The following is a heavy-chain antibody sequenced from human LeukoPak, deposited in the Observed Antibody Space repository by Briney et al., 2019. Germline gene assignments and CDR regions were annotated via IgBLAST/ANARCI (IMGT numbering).Heavy chain of an antibody. Sequence: ASVKVSCKASGYTFTNYAMQWVRQAPGQRLEWMGWIHAGNGDTRYSQKLQGRVTFTRDTSASTAYMELSSLISEDTAVYYCARYYGSGCLDHWGQGTLVTVSS. J-gene: IGHJ4*02. CDR2: IHAGNGDT. CDR3: ARYYGSGCLDH. V-gene: IGHV1-3*01. D-gene: IGHD3-10*01. CDR1: GYTFTNYA.